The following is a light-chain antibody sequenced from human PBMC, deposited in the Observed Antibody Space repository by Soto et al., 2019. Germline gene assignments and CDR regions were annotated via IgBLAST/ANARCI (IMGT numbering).Light chain of an antibody. CDR3: QHYGSSPET. CDR2: DAS. CDR1: QSVSSY. J-gene: IGKJ1*01. Sequence: EIVLTQSPATLSLSPGERATLSCRASQSVSSYLAWYQQKPGQAPRLLIYDASSRATGIPARFSGSGSGTDFTLTISSLEPEDFAVYYCQHYGSSPETFGQGTKVDIK. V-gene: IGKV3-11*01.